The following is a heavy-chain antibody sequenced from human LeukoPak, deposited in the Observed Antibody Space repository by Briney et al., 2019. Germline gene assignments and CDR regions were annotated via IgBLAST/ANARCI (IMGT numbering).Heavy chain of an antibody. CDR2: IYYSGST. CDR3: ARRGYYGSGSYYSGGMDV. Sequence: SETLSLTCTVSGGSISSSSYYWGWIRQPPGKGLEWIGSIYYSGSTYYNPSLKSRVTISVDTSKNQFSLKLSPVTAADTAVYYCARRGYYGSGSYYSGGMDVWGQGTTVTVSS. V-gene: IGHV4-39*01. CDR1: GGSISSSSYY. D-gene: IGHD3-10*01. J-gene: IGHJ6*02.